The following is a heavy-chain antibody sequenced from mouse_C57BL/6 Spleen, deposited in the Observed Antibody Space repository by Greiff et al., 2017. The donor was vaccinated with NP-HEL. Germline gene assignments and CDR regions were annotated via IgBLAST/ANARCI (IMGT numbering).Heavy chain of an antibody. CDR2: IHPNSGST. V-gene: IGHV1-64*01. CDR3: AREVPYDSFAY. D-gene: IGHD2-4*01. J-gene: IGHJ3*01. CDR1: GYTFTSYW. Sequence: QVQLQQSGAELVKPGASVKLSCKASGYTFTSYWMHWVKQRPGQGLEWIGMIHPNSGSTNYNEKFKSKATLTVDKSSSTAYMQLSSLTSEDSAVYYCAREVPYDSFAYWGQGTLVTVSA.